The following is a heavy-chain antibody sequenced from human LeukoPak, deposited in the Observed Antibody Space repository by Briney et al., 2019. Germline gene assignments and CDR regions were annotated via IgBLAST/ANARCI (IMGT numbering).Heavy chain of an antibody. CDR2: ISSSGSTI. D-gene: IGHD7-27*01. CDR1: GFTFSTFA. CDR3: ASLTDYYMDV. V-gene: IGHV3-48*03. J-gene: IGHJ6*03. Sequence: GGSLRLSCAASGFTFSTFAMIWVRQAPGKGLEWVSYISSSGSTIYYADSVKGRFTISRDNAKNSLYLQMNSLRAEDTAVYYCASLTDYYMDVWGKGTTVTISS.